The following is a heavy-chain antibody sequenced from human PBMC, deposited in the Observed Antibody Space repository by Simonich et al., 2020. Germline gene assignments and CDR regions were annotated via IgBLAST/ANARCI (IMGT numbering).Heavy chain of an antibody. J-gene: IGHJ2*01. CDR2: IYYSGSD. V-gene: IGHV4-59*01. CDR3: ARDVGGYSGYDWYFDL. CDR1: GGSLSSYY. Sequence: QVQLQESGPGLVKPSETLCLTCTVSGGSLSSYYWSWFRQPPGKGLEWSGYIYYSGSDNYNPALKSRVTVSVDTSKNQFSLKLSSVTAADTAVYYCARDVGGYSGYDWYFDLWGRGTLVTVSS. D-gene: IGHD5-12*01.